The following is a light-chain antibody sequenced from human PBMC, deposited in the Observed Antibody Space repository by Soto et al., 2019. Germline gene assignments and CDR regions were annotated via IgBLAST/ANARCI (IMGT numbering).Light chain of an antibody. CDR1: NSNIGSNA. V-gene: IGLV1-44*01. J-gene: IGLJ3*02. CDR2: DNN. Sequence: QSVLTQPPSASGTPGQRVSISCSGSNSNIGSNAVNWYQQVPGRAPKLLVSDNNQRPSGVPDRLSGSKSGTSASLAISGLQSEDEADYYCAAWDDRLKAVVFGGGTKVTVL. CDR3: AAWDDRLKAVV.